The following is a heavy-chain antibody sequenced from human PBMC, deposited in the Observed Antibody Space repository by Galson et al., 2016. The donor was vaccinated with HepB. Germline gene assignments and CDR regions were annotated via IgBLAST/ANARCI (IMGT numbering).Heavy chain of an antibody. Sequence: SLRLSCAVSGLKFDDHAMHWVRQAPGKGLEWVSTISGSGVITYYADSVKGRFTISRDDSKNTLYLQMNSLRAEDTAIYYCAKGGIAVAAPPGYWGQGTLVAVSS. J-gene: IGHJ4*02. CDR2: ISGSGVIT. CDR3: AKGGIAVAAPPGY. CDR1: GLKFDDHA. V-gene: IGHV3-23*01. D-gene: IGHD6-19*01.